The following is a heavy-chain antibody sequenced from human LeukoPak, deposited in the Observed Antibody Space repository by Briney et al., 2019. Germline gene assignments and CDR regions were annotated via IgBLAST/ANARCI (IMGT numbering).Heavy chain of an antibody. CDR3: ARDLLYSGYDP. Sequence: GGSLRLSCAASGFTVSSNYMSWVRQAPGKGLEWVSVIYSGGSTYYADSVKGRFTISRDNSKNTLYLQMNSLRAEDTAVYYCARDLLYSGYDPWGQGTLVTVSS. CDR2: IYSGGST. J-gene: IGHJ5*02. CDR1: GFTVSSNY. D-gene: IGHD5-12*01. V-gene: IGHV3-66*01.